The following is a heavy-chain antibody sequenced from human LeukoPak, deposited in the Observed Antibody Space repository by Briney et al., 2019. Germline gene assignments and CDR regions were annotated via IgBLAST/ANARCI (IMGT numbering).Heavy chain of an antibody. CDR1: GGSISSYY. Sequence: SETLSLTCTVSGGSISSYYWSWIRQTPGKGLEWIGYISNSGSTRNNPSLKSRVTMSVDTSKNQFSLKLSSVTAADTAVYYCARGWGSYGYMRSDYWGQGTLVTVSS. J-gene: IGHJ4*02. V-gene: IGHV4-59*01. CDR3: ARGWGSYGYMRSDY. D-gene: IGHD5-18*01. CDR2: ISNSGST.